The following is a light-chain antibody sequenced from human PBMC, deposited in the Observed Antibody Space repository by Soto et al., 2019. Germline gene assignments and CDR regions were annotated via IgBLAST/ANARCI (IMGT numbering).Light chain of an antibody. CDR1: QSLLYSSKQKNY. J-gene: IGKJ5*01. V-gene: IGKV4-1*01. Sequence: DIVMTQSPDSLAVSLGESATINCKSSQSLLYSSKQKNYLAWYQQKPGQPPKLLIYWASTRQSGVPDRFSGSGSGTDFTLTISSLQAEDVAVYYCQQYYSTPPVTFGQGTRLEMK. CDR3: QQYYSTPPVT. CDR2: WAS.